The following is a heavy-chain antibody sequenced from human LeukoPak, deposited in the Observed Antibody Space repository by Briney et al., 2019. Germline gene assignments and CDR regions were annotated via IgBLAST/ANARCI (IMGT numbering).Heavy chain of an antibody. D-gene: IGHD1-26*01. CDR3: ARDQVGATTRGYYFDY. CDR1: GYTFTSYY. Sequence: ASVKVSCKASGYTFTSYYMHWVRQAPGQGLEWMGIINPSGGSTSYAQKFQGRVTMTRDTSTSTVYMELSSLRSEDTAVYYCARDQVGATTRGYYFDYWGQGTLVTVSS. V-gene: IGHV1-46*01. J-gene: IGHJ4*02. CDR2: INPSGGST.